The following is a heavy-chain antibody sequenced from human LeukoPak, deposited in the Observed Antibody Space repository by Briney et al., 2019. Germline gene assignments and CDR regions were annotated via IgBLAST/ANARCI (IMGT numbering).Heavy chain of an antibody. CDR1: GYTFTSYY. V-gene: IGHV1-46*01. D-gene: IGHD3-10*01. J-gene: IGHJ4*02. Sequence: ASVKVSCKAPGYTFTSYYMHWVRQAPGQGLEWMGIINPSGGSTSYAQKFQGRVTITTDESTSTAYMELSSLRSEDTAVYYCAREGFSGGSDYWGQGTLVTVSS. CDR3: AREGFSGGSDY. CDR2: INPSGGST.